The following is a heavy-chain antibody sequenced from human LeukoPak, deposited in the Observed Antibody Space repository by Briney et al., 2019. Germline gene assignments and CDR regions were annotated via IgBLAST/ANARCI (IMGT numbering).Heavy chain of an antibody. CDR1: GFTFSSYG. D-gene: IGHD6-19*01. CDR3: AKDWAVAGQNYYGMDV. J-gene: IGHJ6*02. V-gene: IGHV3-30*02. CDR2: IRYDGSNK. Sequence: GGSLRLSCAASGFTFSSYGMHWVRQAPGKGLEWVAFIRYDGSNKYYADSVKGRFTISRDNSKNTLYLQMNSLRAEDTAVYYRAKDWAVAGQNYYGMDVWGQGTTVTVSS.